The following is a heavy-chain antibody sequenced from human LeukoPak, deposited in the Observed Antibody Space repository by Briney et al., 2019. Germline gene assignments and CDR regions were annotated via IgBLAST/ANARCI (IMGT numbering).Heavy chain of an antibody. J-gene: IGHJ4*02. V-gene: IGHV3-23*01. D-gene: IGHD3-10*01. CDR2: ISGSGGST. CDR1: GFTFSSYA. Sequence: GSLRLSCAASGFTFSSYAMSWVRQAPGKGLEWVSAISGSGGSTYYADSVKGRFTISRDNSKNTLYLQMNSLRAEDTAVYYCAKGSDYGSGVRNMYYFDYWGQGTLVTVSS. CDR3: AKGSDYGSGVRNMYYFDY.